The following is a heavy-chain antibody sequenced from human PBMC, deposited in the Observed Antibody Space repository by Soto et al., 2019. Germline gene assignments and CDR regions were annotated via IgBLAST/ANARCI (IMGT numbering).Heavy chain of an antibody. CDR3: ARGPIRGVQYYFDL. V-gene: IGHV4-4*02. CDR2: IFHIGST. D-gene: IGHD3-10*01. J-gene: IGHJ4*02. Sequence: QVQLRESGPGLVKPSGTLSRTCAVSGDAISSSYWWNWVRQSPGRGLEWIGEIFHIGSTNYNPSLKGRLTMSVDKTKKHFSLSLTSVTAADTAVYFCARGPIRGVQYYFDLWGPGTVVAVSS. CDR1: GDAISSSYW.